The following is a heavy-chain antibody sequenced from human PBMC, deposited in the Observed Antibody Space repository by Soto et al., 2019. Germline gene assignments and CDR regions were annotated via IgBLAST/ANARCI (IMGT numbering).Heavy chain of an antibody. CDR2: SRNKLNSYIT. D-gene: IGHD2-21*02. J-gene: IGHJ4*02. CDR3: ASVPVVMTAIQGAYFDY. CDR1: GFAFSDHY. Sequence: GGTLRLSCAASGFAFSDHYMDWVRQAPGKGLEWVGRSRNKLNSYITEYAASVKGRFTISRDDSKNSLYLQMKSLISADTAVYYCASVPVVMTAIQGAYFDYWGQGTLVTAP. V-gene: IGHV3-72*01.